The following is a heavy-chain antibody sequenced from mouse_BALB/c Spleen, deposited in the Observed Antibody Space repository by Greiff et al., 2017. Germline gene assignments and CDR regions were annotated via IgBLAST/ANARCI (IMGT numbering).Heavy chain of an antibody. CDR2: IYPGDGDT. J-gene: IGHJ4*01. Sequence: VQLVESGAELVRPGSSVKISCKASGYAFSSYWMNWVKQRPGQGLEWIGQIYPGDGDTNYNGKFKGKATLTADKSSSTAYMQLSSLTSEDSAVYFCARGGDYYAMDYWGQGTSVTVSS. CDR1: GYAFSSYW. V-gene: IGHV1-80*01. CDR3: ARGGDYYAMDY.